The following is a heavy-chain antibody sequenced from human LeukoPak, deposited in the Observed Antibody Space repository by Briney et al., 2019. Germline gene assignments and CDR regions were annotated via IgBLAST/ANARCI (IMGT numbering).Heavy chain of an antibody. Sequence: LVKVSCKASGGTFSSYAISWVRQAPGQGLEWMGRIIPILGIANYAQKFQGRVTITADKSTITAYMELSSLRSEDTAVYYCASLSTVVTPPFDYWGQGTLVTVSS. D-gene: IGHD4-23*01. CDR3: ASLSTVVTPPFDY. V-gene: IGHV1-69*04. CDR2: IIPILGIA. J-gene: IGHJ4*02. CDR1: GGTFSSYA.